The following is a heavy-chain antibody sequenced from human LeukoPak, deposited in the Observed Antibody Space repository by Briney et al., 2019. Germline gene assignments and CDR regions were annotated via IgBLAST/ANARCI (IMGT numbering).Heavy chain of an antibody. CDR3: AKCIQEYQLHKFGGFYYYYYMDV. D-gene: IGHD2-2*01. V-gene: IGHV3-48*01. CDR1: GFTFSSYS. Sequence: GGSLRLSCAASGFTFSSYSMNWVRQAPGKGLEWVSFISSSSSSIYYADSVKGRFTISRDDAKKSLYLQMNSLRAEDTAVYYCAKCIQEYQLHKFGGFYYYYYMDVWGKGTTVIISS. CDR2: ISSSSSSI. J-gene: IGHJ6*03.